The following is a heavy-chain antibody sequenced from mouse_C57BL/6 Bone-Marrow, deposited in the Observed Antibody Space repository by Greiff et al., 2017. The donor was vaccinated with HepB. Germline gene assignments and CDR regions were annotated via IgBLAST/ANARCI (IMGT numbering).Heavy chain of an antibody. D-gene: IGHD2-5*01. V-gene: IGHV1-39*01. Sequence: VQLKESGPELVKPGASVKISCKASGYSFTDYNMNWVKQSNGKSLEWIGVINPNYGTTSYNQKFKGKATLTVDQSSSTAYMQLNSLTSEDSAVYYCAREGYYSNYNWYFDVWGTGTTVTVSS. CDR3: AREGYYSNYNWYFDV. CDR2: INPNYGTT. J-gene: IGHJ1*03. CDR1: GYSFTDYN.